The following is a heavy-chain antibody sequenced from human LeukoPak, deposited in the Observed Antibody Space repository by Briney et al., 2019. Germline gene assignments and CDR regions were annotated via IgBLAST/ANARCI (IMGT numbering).Heavy chain of an antibody. CDR2: IYPGGSDT. CDR3: ARRGYYDSSGYPNAFDI. CDR1: GYSFTSYW. J-gene: IGHJ3*02. V-gene: IGHV5-51*01. D-gene: IGHD3-22*01. Sequence: GESLKISCKGSGYSFTSYWIGWVRQMPGKGLEWMGIIYPGGSDTRYSPSFQGQVTISADKSISTAYLQWSSLKASDTAMYYCARRGYYDSSGYPNAFDIWGQGTMVTVSS.